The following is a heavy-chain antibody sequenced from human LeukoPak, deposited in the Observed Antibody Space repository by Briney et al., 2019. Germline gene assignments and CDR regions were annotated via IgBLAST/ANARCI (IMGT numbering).Heavy chain of an antibody. Sequence: GGSLRLSCAASGFSFSSNYMTWVRQAPGKGLEWVSVIYSGGSTVYADSVKGRFTISRDNSKNTLFLQMTSLRAEDTAVYYCARDSFGIRSTPWWYGMDVWGQGTTVIVSS. V-gene: IGHV3-53*05. CDR2: IYSGGST. CDR1: GFSFSSNY. D-gene: IGHD2-8*02. CDR3: ARDSFGIRSTPWWYGMDV. J-gene: IGHJ6*02.